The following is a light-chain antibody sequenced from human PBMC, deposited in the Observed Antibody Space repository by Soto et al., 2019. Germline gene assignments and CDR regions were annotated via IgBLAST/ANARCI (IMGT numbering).Light chain of an antibody. CDR2: DAS. CDR3: QQYNSYPWT. CDR1: QSISSW. Sequence: DIQMTQSPSTLSASVGDRVTITCRASQSISSWLAWYQQKPGKAPKLLIYDASSLASGVPSRFRGSGSGTEFTLTISRLQPDDFETYYCQQYNSYPWTFGQGTKVDIK. V-gene: IGKV1-5*01. J-gene: IGKJ1*01.